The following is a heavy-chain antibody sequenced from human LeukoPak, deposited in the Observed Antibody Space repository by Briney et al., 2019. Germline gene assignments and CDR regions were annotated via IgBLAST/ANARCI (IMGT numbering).Heavy chain of an antibody. Sequence: PGGSLRLSCAASGFTFSSYGMHWVRQAPGKGLEWVAVISYDGSNKYYADSVKGRFTISRDNSKNTLYLQMNSLRAEDTAVYYCAKDRSGWTYYYYGMDVWGQGTTVTVSS. V-gene: IGHV3-30*18. CDR1: GFTFSSYG. CDR3: AKDRSGWTYYYYGMDV. D-gene: IGHD6-19*01. J-gene: IGHJ6*02. CDR2: ISYDGSNK.